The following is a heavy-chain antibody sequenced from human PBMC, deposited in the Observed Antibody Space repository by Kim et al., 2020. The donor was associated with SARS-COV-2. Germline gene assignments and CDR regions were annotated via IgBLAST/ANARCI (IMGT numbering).Heavy chain of an antibody. CDR1: GYSFTSYW. CDR2: IYPGDSDT. CDR3: ASHSGSSNYYYYGMDV. V-gene: IGHV5-51*01. J-gene: IGHJ6*02. D-gene: IGHD1-26*01. Sequence: GESLKISCKGSGYSFTSYWIGWVRQMPGKGLEWMGIIYPGDSDTRYSPSFQGQVTISADKSISTAYLQWSSLKASDTAMYYCASHSGSSNYYYYGMDVWGQGTPVTVSS.